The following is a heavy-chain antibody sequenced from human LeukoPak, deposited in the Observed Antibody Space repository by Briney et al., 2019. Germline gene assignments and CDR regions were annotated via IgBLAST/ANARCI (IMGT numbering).Heavy chain of an antibody. V-gene: IGHV3-53*01. CDR1: GFSVSNNY. J-gene: IGHJ4*02. D-gene: IGHD3-10*01. CDR2: IYSGGST. Sequence: PGGSLRLSCAASGFSVSNNYMSWVRQAPGKGLEWVSVIYSGGSTYYADSVKGRFTIYRDNSKNTLYLQMNSLRADDTAVYYCVAARGVGYWGQGTLVTVSS. CDR3: VAARGVGY.